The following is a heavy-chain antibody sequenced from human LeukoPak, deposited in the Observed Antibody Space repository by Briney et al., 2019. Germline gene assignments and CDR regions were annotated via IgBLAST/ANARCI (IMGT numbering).Heavy chain of an antibody. CDR3: TSCDFWSGYLDAFDI. Sequence: GGSLRLSCAASGFTFSSYAMSWVRQAPGKGLEWVSAISGSGGSTYYADSVKGRFTISRDNSKNTLYLQMNSLRAEDTAVYYCTSCDFWSGYLDAFDIWGQGTMVTVSS. CDR2: ISGSGGST. CDR1: GFTFSSYA. V-gene: IGHV3-23*01. D-gene: IGHD3-3*01. J-gene: IGHJ3*02.